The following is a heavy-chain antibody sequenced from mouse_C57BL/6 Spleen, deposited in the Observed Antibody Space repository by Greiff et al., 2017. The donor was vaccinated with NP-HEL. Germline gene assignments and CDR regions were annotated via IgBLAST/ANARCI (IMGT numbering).Heavy chain of an antibody. CDR2: IYPGSGNT. Sequence: QVQLQQSGAELVRPGASVKLSCKASGYPFTDYYINWVKQRPGQGLEWIARIYPGSGNTYYNEKFKGKATLTAEKSSSTAYMQLSSLTSEDSAVYFCARFITTAWYFDVWGTGTTVTVSS. CDR3: ARFITTAWYFDV. CDR1: GYPFTDYY. V-gene: IGHV1-76*01. D-gene: IGHD1-1*01. J-gene: IGHJ1*03.